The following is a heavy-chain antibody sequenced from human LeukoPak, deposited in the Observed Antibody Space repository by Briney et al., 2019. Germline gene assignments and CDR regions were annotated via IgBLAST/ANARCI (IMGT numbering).Heavy chain of an antibody. V-gene: IGHV4-4*07. CDR3: ARDLAAIHTSRYYYYYYMGV. J-gene: IGHJ6*03. CDR2: IYTSGST. Sequence: SETLSLTCTVSGGSISSYYWSWIRQPAGKGLEWIGRIYTSGSTNYNPSLKGRVTMSVDTSKNQFSLKLNSVTAADTAVYYCARDLAAIHTSRYYYYYYMGVWGKGTTVTVSS. D-gene: IGHD2-2*02. CDR1: GGSISSYY.